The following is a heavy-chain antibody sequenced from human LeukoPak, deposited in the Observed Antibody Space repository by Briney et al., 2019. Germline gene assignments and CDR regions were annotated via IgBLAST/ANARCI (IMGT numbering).Heavy chain of an antibody. J-gene: IGHJ3*02. D-gene: IGHD3-10*01. Sequence: PGGSLRLSCAASGFTFSSYGMHWVRQAPGKGLEWVAVIWYGGSNKYYADSVKGRFTISRDNSKNTLYLQMNSLRAEDTAVYYCAKTDYYGSGSYRRGAFDIWGQGTMVTVSS. V-gene: IGHV3-33*08. CDR2: IWYGGSNK. CDR3: AKTDYYGSGSYRRGAFDI. CDR1: GFTFSSYG.